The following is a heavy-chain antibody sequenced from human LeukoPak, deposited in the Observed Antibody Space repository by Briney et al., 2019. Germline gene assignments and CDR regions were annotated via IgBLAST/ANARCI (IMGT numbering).Heavy chain of an antibody. D-gene: IGHD6-19*01. J-gene: IGHJ4*02. CDR2: IASDGSST. V-gene: IGHV3-74*01. CDR3: AKVGYSSGWYGVDY. Sequence: GGSLRLSCAASGFTFSSYWMNWVRQAPGKGLVWVSRIASDGSSTSYADSVKGRFTISRDNSKNTLYLQMNSLRAEDTAVYYCAKVGYSSGWYGVDYWGQGALVTVSS. CDR1: GFTFSSYW.